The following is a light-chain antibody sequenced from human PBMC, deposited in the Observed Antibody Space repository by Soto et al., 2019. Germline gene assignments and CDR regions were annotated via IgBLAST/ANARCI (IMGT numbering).Light chain of an antibody. V-gene: IGLV2-23*02. CDR3: CSYAGSSTSYVV. CDR1: SSDVGSYNL. J-gene: IGLJ2*01. Sequence: QLVLTQPASVSGSPGQSITISCTGTSSDVGSYNLVSWYQQHPGKAPKLMIYEVSKRPSGVSNRFSGSKSGNTASLTISGLQAEDEADYYCCSYAGSSTSYVVFGGGTKVTVL. CDR2: EVS.